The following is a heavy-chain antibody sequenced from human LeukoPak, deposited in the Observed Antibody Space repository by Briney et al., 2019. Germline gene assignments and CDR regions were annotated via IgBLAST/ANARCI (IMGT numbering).Heavy chain of an antibody. J-gene: IGHJ4*02. V-gene: IGHV1-3*01. CDR1: GYTFTSYD. CDR2: INAGNGNT. CDR3: ARDPLYMVRGVMPFDY. D-gene: IGHD3-10*01. Sequence: ASVKVSCKASGYTFTSYDINWVRQATGQGLEWMGWINAGNGNTKYSQKFQGRVTITRDTSASTAYMELSSLRSEDTAVYYCARDPLYMVRGVMPFDYWGQGTLVTVSS.